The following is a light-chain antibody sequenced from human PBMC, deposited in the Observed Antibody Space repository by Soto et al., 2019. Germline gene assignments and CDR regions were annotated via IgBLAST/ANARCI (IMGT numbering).Light chain of an antibody. CDR1: ESLSYF. CDR3: QQRSNWLSIT. Sequence: EIVLTQSPATLSVSPGERVTLSCRASESLSYFLAWYQQKPGQAPRLLIYDASNRATGIPARFSGSGSGTDFTLTISSLEPEDFAVYYCQQRSNWLSITFGQGTRLEIK. V-gene: IGKV3-11*01. J-gene: IGKJ5*01. CDR2: DAS.